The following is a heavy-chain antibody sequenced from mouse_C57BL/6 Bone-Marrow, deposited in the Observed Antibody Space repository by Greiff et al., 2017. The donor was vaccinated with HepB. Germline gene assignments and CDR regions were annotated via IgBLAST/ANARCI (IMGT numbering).Heavy chain of an antibody. J-gene: IGHJ1*03. CDR2: INPNNGGT. CDR1: GYTFTDYN. Sequence: EVKLMESGPELVKPGASVKIPCKASGYTFTDYNMDWVKQSHGKSLEWIGDINPNNGGTIYNQKFKGKATLTVDKSSSTAYMELRSLTSEDTAVYYCARETAPWYFDVGGTGTTVTVSS. V-gene: IGHV1-18*01. D-gene: IGHD1-2*01. CDR3: ARETAPWYFDV.